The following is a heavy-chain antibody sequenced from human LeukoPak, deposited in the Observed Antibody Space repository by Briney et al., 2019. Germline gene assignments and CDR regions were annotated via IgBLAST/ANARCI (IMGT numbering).Heavy chain of an antibody. CDR3: ATSHASSYDSPNDAFDI. V-gene: IGHV1-3*01. D-gene: IGHD5-18*01. CDR2: INAGNGNT. J-gene: IGHJ3*02. CDR1: GYTFTSYA. Sequence: ASVKVSCKASGYTFTSYAMHWVRQAPGQRLEWMGWINAGNGNTKYSQKFQGRVTMTEDTSTDTAYMELSSLRSEDTAVYYCATSHASSYDSPNDAFDIWGQGTMVTVSS.